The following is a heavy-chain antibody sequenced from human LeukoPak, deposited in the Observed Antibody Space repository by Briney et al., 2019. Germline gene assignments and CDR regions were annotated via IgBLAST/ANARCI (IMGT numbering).Heavy chain of an antibody. CDR3: ARGGGLDV. J-gene: IGHJ6*02. CDR2: ISYGGKA. V-gene: IGHV4-31*11. CDR1: GDSISSGGYW. D-gene: IGHD3-16*01. Sequence: SETLSLTCAVSGDSISSGGYWWSWIRQHPGKGPEWIGYISYGGKADYNPSLKSRVAISADTPKNQFSLKLSSTTAADTAVYFCARGGGLDVWGQGATVTVSS.